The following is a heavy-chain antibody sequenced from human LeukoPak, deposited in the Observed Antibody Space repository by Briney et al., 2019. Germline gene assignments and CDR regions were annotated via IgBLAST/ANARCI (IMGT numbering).Heavy chain of an antibody. Sequence: ASVKVSCKASGFTFTSYGITWVGQAPGQGLEWMGWISAYNGNTQYAQNLQGRVTMTTDTSTNTAYMELRSLRSDDTAVYYCARDPLDYWATSSGSRRPAFDYWGQGTLVTVSS. CDR3: ARDPLDYWATSSGSRRPAFDY. J-gene: IGHJ4*02. CDR2: ISAYNGNT. CDR1: GFTFTSYG. V-gene: IGHV1-18*01. D-gene: IGHD1-26*01.